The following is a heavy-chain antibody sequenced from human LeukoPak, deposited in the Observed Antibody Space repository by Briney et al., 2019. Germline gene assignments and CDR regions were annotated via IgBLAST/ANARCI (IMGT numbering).Heavy chain of an antibody. Sequence: GGSLRLSCAASGFTFSSYGMHWVRQAPGKGLEWVAVISYDRNKKYYADSVKGRFTISRDNSKNTLYLQMNSLRAEDTAVYYCGKDLYDYVWGSYLPGDYWGQGILVTVSS. CDR1: GFTFSSYG. J-gene: IGHJ4*02. D-gene: IGHD3-16*02. CDR3: GKDLYDYVWGSYLPGDY. V-gene: IGHV3-30*18. CDR2: ISYDRNKK.